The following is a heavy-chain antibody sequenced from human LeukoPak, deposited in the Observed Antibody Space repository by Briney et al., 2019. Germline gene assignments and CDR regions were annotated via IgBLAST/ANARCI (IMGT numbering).Heavy chain of an antibody. V-gene: IGHV4-59*08. CDR3: ARHFYSSSWYGIDY. Sequence: PSETLSLTCTVSGGSISSYYWSWIRQPPGKGLEWIGYIYYSGSTNYNPSLKSRVTISVDTSKNQFSLKLSSVTAADTAAYYCARHFYSSSWYGIDYWGQGTLVTVSS. J-gene: IGHJ4*02. D-gene: IGHD6-13*01. CDR2: IYYSGST. CDR1: GGSISSYY.